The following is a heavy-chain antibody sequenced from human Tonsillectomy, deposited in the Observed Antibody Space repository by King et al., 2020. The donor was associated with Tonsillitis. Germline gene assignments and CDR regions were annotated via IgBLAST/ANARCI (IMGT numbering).Heavy chain of an antibody. D-gene: IGHD6-13*01. V-gene: IGHV4-30-4*07. Sequence: VQLQESGPGLVKPSQTLSPTCAVPGGSISSGAYSGSWIRQPTGKGLEWIGYIYYSGSAYYNPSLKSRVTISVDTSKNQFSLKLSSVTAADTAVYYCVRVDSSRWIDYWGQGTLVTVSS. CDR3: VRVDSSRWIDY. CDR2: IYYSGSA. J-gene: IGHJ4*02. CDR1: GGSISSGAYS.